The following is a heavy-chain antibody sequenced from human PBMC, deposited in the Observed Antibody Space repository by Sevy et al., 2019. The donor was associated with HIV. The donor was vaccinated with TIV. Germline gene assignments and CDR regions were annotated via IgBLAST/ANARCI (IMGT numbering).Heavy chain of an antibody. CDR2: ITSSHGAK. CDR1: GFSFSDYH. D-gene: IGHD5-18*01. V-gene: IGHV3-11*01. CDR3: VGRRYRVGHSWSYFFDF. J-gene: IGHJ4*02. Sequence: GGSLRLSCVTSGFSFSDYHMSWIRLAPGKGLEWISHITSSHGAKVYGDSVRGRFDISRDNARKSVYLQMNRLQVEDRATYFCVGRRYRVGHSWSYFFDFWGQGTPFTVSS.